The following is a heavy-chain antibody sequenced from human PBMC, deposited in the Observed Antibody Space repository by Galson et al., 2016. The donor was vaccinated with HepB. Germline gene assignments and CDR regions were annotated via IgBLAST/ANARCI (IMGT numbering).Heavy chain of an antibody. CDR3: ARGRRVRGVTTKFNWFDP. CDR2: VREGGTT. J-gene: IGHJ5*02. CDR1: DGSFSGYY. Sequence: SETLSLTCGVSDGSFSGYYWSWIRQSPGKGLEWIGEVREGGTTRYNPSLNTRISISLDTSKSPFSLTLTSVTPADAAVYYCARGRRVRGVTTKFNWFDPWGQGTLVTVSS. D-gene: IGHD3-10*01. V-gene: IGHV4-34*01.